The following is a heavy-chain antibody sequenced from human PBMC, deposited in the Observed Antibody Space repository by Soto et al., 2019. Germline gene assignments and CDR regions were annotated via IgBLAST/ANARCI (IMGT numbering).Heavy chain of an antibody. CDR1: GFTFSSYS. CDR2: ISSSRSTI. CDR3: ARADSGYAHGYYYYGMDV. D-gene: IGHD5-12*01. Sequence: EVQLVESGGGLVQPGGSLRLSCAASGFTFSSYSMNWVRQAPGKGLEWVSYISSSRSTIYYADSVKGRFTISRDNAKNSLYLQMNSLRAEDTAVYYCARADSGYAHGYYYYGMDVWGHGTTVTVSS. J-gene: IGHJ6*02. V-gene: IGHV3-48*01.